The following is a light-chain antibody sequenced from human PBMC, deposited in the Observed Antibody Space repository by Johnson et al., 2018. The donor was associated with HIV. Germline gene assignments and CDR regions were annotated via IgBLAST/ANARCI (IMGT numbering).Light chain of an antibody. CDR3: GTWDSSLSAGF. Sequence: QSVLTQPPSVSAAPGQKVTISCSGSSSNIGNNYVSWYQQLPGTAPKLFIYENNKRPSGIPDRFSGSNSGTSATLGITGLQTGDEADYYCGTWDSSLSAGFIGTGTKVTVL. CDR1: SSNIGNNY. V-gene: IGLV1-51*02. CDR2: ENN. J-gene: IGLJ1*01.